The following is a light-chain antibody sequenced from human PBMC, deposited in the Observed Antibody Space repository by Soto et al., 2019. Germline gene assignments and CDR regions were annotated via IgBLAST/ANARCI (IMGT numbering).Light chain of an antibody. CDR1: SSDVGAYNY. CDR3: TSYAGTYSFFYV. Sequence: QSALTQPPSASGSPGQSVTISCTGTSSDVGAYNYVSWYQQLPGKAPKLIIYEVSKRPSGVPDRFSDSKSGNTASLTVSGLQAEDEADYYCTSYAGTYSFFYVFGTGTKLTVL. J-gene: IGLJ1*01. CDR2: EVS. V-gene: IGLV2-8*01.